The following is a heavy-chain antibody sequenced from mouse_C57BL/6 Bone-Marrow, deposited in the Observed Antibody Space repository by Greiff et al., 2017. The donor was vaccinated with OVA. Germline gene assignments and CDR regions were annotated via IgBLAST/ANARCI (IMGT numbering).Heavy chain of an antibody. CDR2: INPCNGGT. J-gene: IGHJ4*01. CDR3: ARYDGCYYYAMDY. CDR1: GYTFTSYW. V-gene: IGHV1-53*01. Sequence: VQLQQPGTELVKPGASVKLSCKASGYTFTSYWMHWVKQRPGQGLEWIGNINPCNGGTNYNAKFKSKATLTVDKSSSTTYMQLSSLTSEDSAVYYCARYDGCYYYAMDYWGQGTSVTVSS. D-gene: IGHD2-3*01.